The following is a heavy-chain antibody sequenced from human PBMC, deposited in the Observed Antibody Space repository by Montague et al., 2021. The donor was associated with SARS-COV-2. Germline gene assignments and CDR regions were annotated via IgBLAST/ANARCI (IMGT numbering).Heavy chain of an antibody. CDR3: ARGQGEITMIVVVLTAAAHYFDY. V-gene: IGHV4-34*01. Sequence: SETLSLTCAVYGGSLSGYDWSWIRQPPGKGLEWIGEINHSGGTKYNPSLKSRVSISVDTSKNQFSLKLNSVTAADTAVYYCARGQGEITMIVVVLTAAAHYFDYWGQGTLVTVSP. J-gene: IGHJ4*02. D-gene: IGHD3-22*01. CDR1: GGSLSGYD. CDR2: INHSGGT.